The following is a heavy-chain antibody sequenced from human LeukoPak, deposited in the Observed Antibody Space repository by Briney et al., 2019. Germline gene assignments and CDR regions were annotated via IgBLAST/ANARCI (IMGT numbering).Heavy chain of an antibody. V-gene: IGHV4-34*01. CDR3: ARGRGTYYYGSGQTRGYFDY. J-gene: IGHJ4*02. D-gene: IGHD3-10*01. CDR2: INHSGST. Sequence: SETLSLTCAVYGGSFSGYYWSWIRQPPGKGLEWIGEINHSGSTNYNPSLKSRVTISVDTSKNQFSLKLSSVTAADTAVYYCARGRGTYYYGSGQTRGYFDYWGQRTLVTVSS. CDR1: GGSFSGYY.